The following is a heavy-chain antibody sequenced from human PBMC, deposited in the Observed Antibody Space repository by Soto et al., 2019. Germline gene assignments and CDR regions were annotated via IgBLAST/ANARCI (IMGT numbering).Heavy chain of an antibody. CDR1: GYTFTGDY. V-gene: IGHV1-46*01. CDR2: INPSGGST. J-gene: IGHJ3*02. CDR3: ARPALKAVVTPNDAFDI. D-gene: IGHD2-15*01. Sequence: GASVKVSCKASGYTFTGDYMDWVRQAPGQGLEWMGIINPSGGSTSYAQKFQGRVTMTRDTSTSTVYMELSSLRSEDTAVYYCARPALKAVVTPNDAFDIWGQGTMVTVSS.